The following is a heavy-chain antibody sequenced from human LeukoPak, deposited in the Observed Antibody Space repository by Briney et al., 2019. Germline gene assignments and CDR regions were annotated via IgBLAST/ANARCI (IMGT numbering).Heavy chain of an antibody. Sequence: SETLSLTCTVSGGSISSYYWSWIRQPPGKGLEWIGCIYYSGSTNYNPSFKSRVTISVDTSKNQFSLKLSSVTAADTAVYYCARYSSSWQTFDYWGQGTLVTVSS. CDR1: GGSISSYY. J-gene: IGHJ4*02. CDR2: IYYSGST. CDR3: ARYSSSWQTFDY. D-gene: IGHD6-13*01. V-gene: IGHV4-59*01.